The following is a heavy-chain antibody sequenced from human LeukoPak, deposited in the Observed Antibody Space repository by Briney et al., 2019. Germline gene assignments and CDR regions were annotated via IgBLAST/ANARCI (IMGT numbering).Heavy chain of an antibody. V-gene: IGHV3-74*03. CDR1: GFDFNTYW. D-gene: IGHD6-19*01. CDR3: ATSVSVAENAFDI. Sequence: PGGSLRLSCAASGFDFNTYWMHWVRQDPGKGLVWVSRINNDGRMITYADSVKGRFTTSRDDSKNTLYLQMNSLRSEDTAVYYCATSVSVAENAFDIWGQGQWSPSLQ. CDR2: INNDGRMI. J-gene: IGHJ3*02.